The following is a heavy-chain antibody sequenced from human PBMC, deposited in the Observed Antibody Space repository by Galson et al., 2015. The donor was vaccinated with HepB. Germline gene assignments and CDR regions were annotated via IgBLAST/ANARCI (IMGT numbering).Heavy chain of an antibody. V-gene: IGHV3-30*18. Sequence: SLRLSCAASGFTFSSYGMHWVRQAPGKGLEWVAVISYDGSNKYYADSVKGRFTISRDNSKNTLYLQMNSLRAEDTAVYYCAKEEGRWGQGTLVTVSS. J-gene: IGHJ4*02. CDR3: AKEEGR. CDR2: ISYDGSNK. CDR1: GFTFSSYG.